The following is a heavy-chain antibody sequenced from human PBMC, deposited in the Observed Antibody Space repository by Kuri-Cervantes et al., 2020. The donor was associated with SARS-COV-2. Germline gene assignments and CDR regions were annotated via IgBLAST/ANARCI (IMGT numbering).Heavy chain of an antibody. V-gene: IGHV4-30-4*08. Sequence: SETLSLTCAVSGYSISSDYYWSWIRQPPGKGLERIGYIYYSGSTYYNPSLKSRVTMSVDTSKSQFSLKLSSVTAADTAVYYCASVAAAAGTHYHYYYAMDVWGKGTTVTVSS. CDR3: ASVAAAAGTHYHYYYAMDV. CDR1: GYSISSDYY. D-gene: IGHD6-13*01. CDR2: IYYSGST. J-gene: IGHJ6*04.